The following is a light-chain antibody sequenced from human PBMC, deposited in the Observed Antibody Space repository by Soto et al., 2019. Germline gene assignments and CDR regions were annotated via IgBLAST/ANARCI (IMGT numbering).Light chain of an antibody. CDR1: TSNIAYNY. J-gene: IGLJ3*02. CDR3: GTWDNSLSVVV. Sequence: QSVLTQPPSESAAPGQMVTISCSGSTSNIAYNYVSWYQQLPGTAPKLLIYEVNRRPSGISDRFSASKSGTSATLTITGLQTGDEAHYYCGTWDNSLSVVVFGGGTKVTVL. V-gene: IGLV1-51*01. CDR2: EVN.